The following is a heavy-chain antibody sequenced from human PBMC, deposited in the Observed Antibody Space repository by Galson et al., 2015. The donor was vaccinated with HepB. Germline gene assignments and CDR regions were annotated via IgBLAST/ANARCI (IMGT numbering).Heavy chain of an antibody. CDR3: ARTPLTYYYDCSGYYYGALDI. V-gene: IGHV3-7*01. D-gene: IGHD3-22*01. J-gene: IGHJ3*02. CDR1: GFTVSSYW. CDR2: IKQDGSEK. Sequence: SLRLSCAASGFTVSSYWMSWVRQAPGKGLEWVANIKQDGSEKYYVDSVKGRFTISRDNAKNSLFLQMNSLTAEDTAVYYCARTPLTYYYDCSGYYYGALDIWCQGTMVTGSS.